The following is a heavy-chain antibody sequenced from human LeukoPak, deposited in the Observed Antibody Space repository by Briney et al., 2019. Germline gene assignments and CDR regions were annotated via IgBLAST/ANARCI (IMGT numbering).Heavy chain of an antibody. Sequence: PGGSLRLSCAASGFTFSSYTMNWVRQAPGKGLEWVSSISSSSTYINYADSVKGRFTISRDNAKNSLYLQMNSLRAEDTAVYYCAREAGPRAIAARPGYYYYMDVWGKGTTVTVSS. CDR2: ISSSSTYI. V-gene: IGHV3-21*01. J-gene: IGHJ6*03. CDR3: AREAGPRAIAARPGYYYYMDV. CDR1: GFTFSSYT. D-gene: IGHD6-6*01.